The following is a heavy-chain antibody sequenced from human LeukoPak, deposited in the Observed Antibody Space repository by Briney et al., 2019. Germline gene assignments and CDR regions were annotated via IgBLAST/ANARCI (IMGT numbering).Heavy chain of an antibody. V-gene: IGHV3-23*01. CDR3: TKWSGFGDD. CDR2: ISGSGDST. Sequence: PGGSLRLSCAASGFTFSSNSMTWVRQTPGKGLEGVSGISGSGDSTFYADSVKSRFTISRDNSRNTLYLQMSSLRPEDTAVYYCTKWSGFGDDWGQGTLVTVSS. D-gene: IGHD3-10*01. CDR1: GFTFSSNS. J-gene: IGHJ4*02.